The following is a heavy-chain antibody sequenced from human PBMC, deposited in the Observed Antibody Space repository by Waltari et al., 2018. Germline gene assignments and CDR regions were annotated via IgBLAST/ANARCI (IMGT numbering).Heavy chain of an antibody. CDR3: SSGWFGGDWFDP. CDR2: IRSKAYGGTT. Sequence: EVQLVESGGGLVQPGRSLRLSCTASGFTFGDYAMSWVRQAPGKGLEWVGFIRSKAYGGTTEYAASVKGRFTISRDDSKSIAYLQMNSLKTEDTAVYYCSSGWFGGDWFDPWGQGTLVTVSS. CDR1: GFTFGDYA. D-gene: IGHD6-19*01. J-gene: IGHJ5*02. V-gene: IGHV3-49*04.